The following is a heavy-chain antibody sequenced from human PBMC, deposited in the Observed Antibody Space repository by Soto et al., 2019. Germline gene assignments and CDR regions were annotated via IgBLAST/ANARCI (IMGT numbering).Heavy chain of an antibody. J-gene: IGHJ4*02. CDR2: IYYSGST. V-gene: IGHV4-59*01. Sequence: SETLSLTCTVSGGSISSYYWSWIRQPPGKGLEWIGYIYYSGSTNYNPSLKSRVTISVDTSKNQFSLKLSSVTAADTAVYYCARAGYYYDSSGYYYFDYWGQGTLVTVSS. D-gene: IGHD3-22*01. CDR1: GGSISSYY. CDR3: ARAGYYYDSSGYYYFDY.